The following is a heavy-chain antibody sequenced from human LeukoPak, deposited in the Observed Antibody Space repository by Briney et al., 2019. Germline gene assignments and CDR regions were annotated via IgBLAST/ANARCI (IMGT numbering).Heavy chain of an antibody. CDR1: GGTFSSYA. V-gene: IGHV1-69*04. CDR3: AREGGSYYYYYGMDV. D-gene: IGHD1-26*01. J-gene: IGHJ6*02. CDR2: IIPILGIA. Sequence: GASVTVSCTASGGTFSSYAISWVRQAPGQGLEWMGRIIPILGIANYAQKFQGRVTITADKSTSTAYMELSSLRSEDTAVYYCAREGGSYYYYYGMDVWGQGTTVTVSS.